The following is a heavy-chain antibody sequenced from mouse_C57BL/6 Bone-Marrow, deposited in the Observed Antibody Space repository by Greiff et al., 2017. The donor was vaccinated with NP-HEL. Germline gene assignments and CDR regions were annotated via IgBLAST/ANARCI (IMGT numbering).Heavy chain of an antibody. Sequence: EVQLQQSGPELVKPGASVKISCKASGYTFTDYYMNWVKQSHGKSLEWIGDINPNNGGTSYNQKFKGKATLTVDKSSSTAYMELRSLTSEDSAVYYCALLPYGSSYYYAMDYWGQGTSVTVSS. J-gene: IGHJ4*01. V-gene: IGHV1-26*01. CDR2: INPNNGGT. CDR3: ALLPYGSSYYYAMDY. CDR1: GYTFTDYY. D-gene: IGHD1-1*01.